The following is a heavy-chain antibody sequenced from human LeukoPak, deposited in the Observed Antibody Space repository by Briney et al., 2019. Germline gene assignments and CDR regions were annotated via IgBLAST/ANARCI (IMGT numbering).Heavy chain of an antibody. CDR2: IYYSGRT. Sequence: SGTLSLTCAVSGGSISSSNWWSWVRQPPGKGLEYIGSIYYSGRTYYNPSLKSRVSISIDTSKNQFSLKLNSVTAADTAVYYCARDSWDCSSTSCYLDYWGQGTLVTVSS. V-gene: IGHV4-4*02. CDR3: ARDSWDCSSTSCYLDY. CDR1: GGSISSSNW. J-gene: IGHJ4*02. D-gene: IGHD2-2*01.